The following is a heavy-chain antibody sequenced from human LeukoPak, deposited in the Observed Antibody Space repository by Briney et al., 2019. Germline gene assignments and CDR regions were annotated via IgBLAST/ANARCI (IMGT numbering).Heavy chain of an antibody. D-gene: IGHD2-15*01. CDR1: GGSISSYY. V-gene: IGHV4-59*01. CDR2: IYYSGST. J-gene: IGHJ4*02. Sequence: PSETLSLTCTVSGGSISSYYWSWIRQPPGKGLEWIVYIYYSGSTNYNPSLKSRVTISVDPSKNQVSLKLSSVTAADTAVYSCAREPIQSCSGGSCPYGRIFDYWGQGTLVTVSS. CDR3: AREPIQSCSGGSCPYGRIFDY.